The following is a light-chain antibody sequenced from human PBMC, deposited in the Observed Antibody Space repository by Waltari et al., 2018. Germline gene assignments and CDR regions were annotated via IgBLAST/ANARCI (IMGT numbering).Light chain of an antibody. Sequence: EIVLTQSPGTLSLSPGERATLSCRASQSVGRYLAWYQQKHGQAPRLLVYGASSRATGSPDRFSGSGSGTDFSLTISRLEPEDFAVYFCQKYDRLPATFGQGTKVEIK. CDR2: GAS. CDR3: QKYDRLPAT. CDR1: QSVGRY. J-gene: IGKJ1*01. V-gene: IGKV3-20*01.